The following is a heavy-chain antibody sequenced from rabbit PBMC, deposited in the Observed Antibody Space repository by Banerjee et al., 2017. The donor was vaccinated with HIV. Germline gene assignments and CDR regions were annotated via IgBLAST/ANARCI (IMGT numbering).Heavy chain of an antibody. CDR2: IYTGSSGTT. CDR3: GRGVGNSVWGDL. D-gene: IGHD4-1*01. V-gene: IGHV1S45*01. CDR1: GFSFSNKYV. J-gene: IGHJ4*01. Sequence: QEQLEESGGDLVKPEGSLTLTCTASGFSFSNKYVMCWVRQAPGKGLEWIACIYTGSSGTTAYASWAKGRFTISKTSSTTVTLQMTSLTAADTATYFCGRGVGNSVWGDLWGPGTLVTVS.